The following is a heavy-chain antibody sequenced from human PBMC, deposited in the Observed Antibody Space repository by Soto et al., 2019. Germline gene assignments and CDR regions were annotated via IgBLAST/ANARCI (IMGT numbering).Heavy chain of an antibody. Sequence: QVQLVQSGAEVKKPGASVKVSCKASGYTFTSYAMHWVRQAPGQRLEWMGWINAGNGNTKYSQKFQGRVTITRDTSTSTAYMELSSLRSEDTAVYYCARKRGSGSYYNRDFDYWGQGTLVTVSS. CDR2: INAGNGNT. V-gene: IGHV1-3*01. J-gene: IGHJ4*02. CDR1: GYTFTSYA. D-gene: IGHD3-10*01. CDR3: ARKRGSGSYYNRDFDY.